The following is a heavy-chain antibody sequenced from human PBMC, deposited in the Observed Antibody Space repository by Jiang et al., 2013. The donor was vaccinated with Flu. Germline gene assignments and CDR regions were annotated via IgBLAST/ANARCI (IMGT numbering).Heavy chain of an antibody. J-gene: IGHJ4*02. V-gene: IGHV2-5*02. CDR2: FIWDDYK. Sequence: KPTPDPHADLHLLWVLTHHYWSGCGLDPSAPTERPWSGLHSFIWDDYKLYSPSLNNRLTITKDTSKNQVVLTMTNMDPVDTATYYCAHKMVSTGTRLDVYFDYWGQGTLITVSS. D-gene: IGHD2-8*02. CDR3: AHKMVSTGTRLDVYFDY. CDR1: VLTHHYWSG.